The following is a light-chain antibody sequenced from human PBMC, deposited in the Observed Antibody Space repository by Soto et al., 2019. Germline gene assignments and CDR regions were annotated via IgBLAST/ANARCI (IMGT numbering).Light chain of an antibody. CDR1: QDIGTR. CDR3: QQYYHWRT. V-gene: IGKV3-15*01. Sequence: EIVMTQSPAILSVSPGERGTLSCRASQDIGTRLAWYQQKPGQAPSLLMYDVSTRASAAPARFSGSGSGSEFTLTISSLQSEDFALYFCQQYYHWRTSGQGIKVDIX. J-gene: IGKJ1*01. CDR2: DVS.